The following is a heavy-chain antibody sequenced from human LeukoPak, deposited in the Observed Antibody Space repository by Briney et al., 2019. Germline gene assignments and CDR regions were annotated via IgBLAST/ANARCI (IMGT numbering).Heavy chain of an antibody. CDR2: INAGNGNT. J-gene: IGHJ4*02. D-gene: IGHD2-2*01. V-gene: IGHV1-3*01. Sequence: ASVKVSCKASGYTFTSYAMHWVRQAPGQRLEWMGWINAGNGNTKYSQKFQGRVTITRDTSASTAYMELSSLRSEDTAVYYCARLVRGQYYFDYWGQGTLVTVSS. CDR1: GYTFTSYA. CDR3: ARLVRGQYYFDY.